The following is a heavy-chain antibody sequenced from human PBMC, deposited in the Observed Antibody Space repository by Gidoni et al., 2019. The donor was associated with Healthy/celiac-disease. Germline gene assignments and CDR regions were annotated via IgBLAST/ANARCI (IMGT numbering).Heavy chain of an antibody. D-gene: IGHD5-12*01. CDR3: ARGDVDSYLNWFDP. CDR2: INHSGST. CDR1: GGSFSGYY. Sequence: QVQLQQWGAGLLKPSETLSLTCAVHGGSFSGYYWSWLRQPPGKGLEWIGEINHSGSTHYNPPLKSRVTISVDTSKNQFSLKLSSVTAADTAVYYCARGDVDSYLNWFDPWGQGTLVTVSS. V-gene: IGHV4-34*01. J-gene: IGHJ5*02.